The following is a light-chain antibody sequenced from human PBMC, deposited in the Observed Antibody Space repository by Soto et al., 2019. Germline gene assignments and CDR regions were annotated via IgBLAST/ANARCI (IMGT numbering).Light chain of an antibody. J-gene: IGLJ1*01. CDR3: QVWDSSSDHCV. CDR1: RIGSKR. CDR2: DDT. V-gene: IGLV3-21*02. Sequence: SYELTQPPSVSVAPGQTAMIPCGGDRIGSKRVHWYQQKPGQAPVLVVYDDTARPSRIPGRFSGSNSGNTATLTTSRVEAGDEADYYCQVWDSSSDHCVFGTGTKVTVL.